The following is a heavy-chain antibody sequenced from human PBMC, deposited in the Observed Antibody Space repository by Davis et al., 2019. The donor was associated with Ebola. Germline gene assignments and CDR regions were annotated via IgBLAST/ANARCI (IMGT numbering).Heavy chain of an antibody. V-gene: IGHV3-23*01. J-gene: IGHJ4*02. CDR2: ISARGDTT. CDR3: ARRGAGGYWWGAFDY. CDR1: GFTLRSFA. D-gene: IGHD2-21*01. Sequence: PGGSLRLSCAASGFTLRSFAMGWVRQAPGKGLEWVSAISARGDTTYYADSVKGRFTISSDHSKNLLTLQMTSLRAEDAAIYYCARRGAGGYWWGAFDYWGQGALVTVSS.